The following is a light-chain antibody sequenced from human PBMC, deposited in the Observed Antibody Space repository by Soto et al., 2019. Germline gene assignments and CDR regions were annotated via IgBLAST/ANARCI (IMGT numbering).Light chain of an antibody. CDR1: QSISSY. CDR2: DAS. Sequence: DIQMTQSPSSLSASVGDRVPITCRASQSISSYLNWYQQKPGKAPKLLIYDASSLKSGVPSRFSGSGSGTEFTLTISSLQPDDFATYYCQHYNSYPITFGQGTRLEIK. CDR3: QHYNSYPIT. V-gene: IGKV1-5*01. J-gene: IGKJ5*01.